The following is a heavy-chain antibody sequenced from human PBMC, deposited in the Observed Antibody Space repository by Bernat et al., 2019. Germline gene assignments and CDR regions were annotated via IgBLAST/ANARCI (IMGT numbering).Heavy chain of an antibody. CDR3: AGGNYYGSGSYYAHFDY. CDR2: IIPIFGTA. J-gene: IGHJ4*02. V-gene: IGHV1-69*01. D-gene: IGHD3-10*01. Sequence: QVQLVQSGAEVKKPGSSVKVSCKASGGTFSSYAISWVRQAPGQGLEWMGGIIPIFGTANYAQKFQVRVTMTADESTSTAYMELSSLRSEDTAVYYCAGGNYYGSGSYYAHFDYWGQGTLVTVSS. CDR1: GGTFSSYA.